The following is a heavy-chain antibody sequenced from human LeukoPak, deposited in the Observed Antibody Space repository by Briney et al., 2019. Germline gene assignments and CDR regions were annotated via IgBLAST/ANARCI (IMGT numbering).Heavy chain of an antibody. CDR3: ARDPCSRSSCPLRY. D-gene: IGHD6-13*01. Sequence: SETLSLTCGVSGGSLSGYYCNWIRQTSGKGLEWIGEINHSGTTNFDPSLRGRVAISVDRSNNQCSLRLTSVTAADTAVYYCARDPCSRSSCPLRYWGQGTQVTASS. CDR2: INHSGTT. J-gene: IGHJ4*02. V-gene: IGHV4-34*01. CDR1: GGSLSGYY.